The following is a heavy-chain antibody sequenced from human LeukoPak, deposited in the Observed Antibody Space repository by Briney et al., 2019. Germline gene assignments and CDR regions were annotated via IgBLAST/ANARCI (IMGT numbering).Heavy chain of an antibody. CDR1: WYTFSNYF. CDR3: AREAHDCRGSQSGYYFDY. D-gene: IGHD3-22*01. V-gene: IGHV1-46*01. CDR2: VFPNGGGT. J-gene: IGHJ4*02. Sequence: ASVKVSCKASWYTFSNYFMHWVRQVPGQGLEWMGAVFPNGGGTRYAQKFQGRLTMTSDSSTTTLHMEMSSLTSDDTAVYYCAREAHDCRGSQSGYYFDYWGQGSLVTVSS.